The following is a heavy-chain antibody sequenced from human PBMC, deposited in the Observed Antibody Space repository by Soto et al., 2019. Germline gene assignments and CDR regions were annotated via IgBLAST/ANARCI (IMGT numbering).Heavy chain of an antibody. J-gene: IGHJ4*02. CDR1: GFDFTTSP. D-gene: IGHD6-6*01. CDR2: IGATTNTI. V-gene: IGHV3-48*02. Sequence: GGSLRLSCAASGFDFTTSPMHWVRQSPGKGPEWVAYIGATTNTIHYADSVKGRFTISRDNFRNTLYLQMNSLRDDDAAVYFCARDPFKGWLVKLFDQWGQGTVVTVSS. CDR3: ARDPFKGWLVKLFDQ.